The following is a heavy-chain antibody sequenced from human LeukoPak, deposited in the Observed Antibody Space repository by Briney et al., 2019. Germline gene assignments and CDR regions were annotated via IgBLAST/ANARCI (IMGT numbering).Heavy chain of an antibody. V-gene: IGHV4-39*07. J-gene: IGHJ5*02. CDR2: IYYSGST. CDR1: GGSISSSSYY. CDR3: ARQDYYDSSGYRRINWFDP. D-gene: IGHD3-22*01. Sequence: SETLSLTCTVSGGSISSSSYYWGWIRQPPGKGLEWIGSIYYSGSTYYNPSLKSRVTISLDTSKNQFSLRLSSVTAADTAVYYCARQDYYDSSGYRRINWFDPWGQGTLVTVSS.